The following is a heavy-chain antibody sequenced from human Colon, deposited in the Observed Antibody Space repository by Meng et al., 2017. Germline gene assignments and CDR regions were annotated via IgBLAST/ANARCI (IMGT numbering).Heavy chain of an antibody. J-gene: IGHJ4*02. V-gene: IGHV1-3*04. CDR2: INTGNGYT. CDR3: ASAHYDSSGSVDY. Sequence: QVQLIQSGAEVKRPGASGKVSFKASGYTVTSYTMHWVRQAPGQRLEWMGWINTGNGYTKYSQKFQDRVTITRDTSASTAYMELSSLRSEDTAVYYCASAHYDSSGSVDYWGQGTLVTVSS. D-gene: IGHD3-22*01. CDR1: GYTVTSYT.